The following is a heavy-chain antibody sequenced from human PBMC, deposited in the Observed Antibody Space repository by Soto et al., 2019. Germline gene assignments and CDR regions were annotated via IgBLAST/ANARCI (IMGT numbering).Heavy chain of an antibody. V-gene: IGHV3-23*01. J-gene: IGHJ4*02. CDR2: ISGSGGST. CDR3: AKDPGRGYSYGWNFDY. CDR1: GFTFISYA. D-gene: IGHD5-18*01. Sequence: PGGSLRLSCAASGFTFISYAMSWVRQAPGKGLEWVSAISGSGGSTYYADSVKGRFTISRDNSKNTLYLQMNSLRAEDTAVYYRAKDPGRGYSYGWNFDYWGQGTLVTVSS.